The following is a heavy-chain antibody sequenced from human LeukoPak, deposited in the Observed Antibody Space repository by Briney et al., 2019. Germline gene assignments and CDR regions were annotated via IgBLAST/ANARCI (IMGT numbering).Heavy chain of an antibody. V-gene: IGHV3-33*08. CDR3: ARDFGGVTAPVDV. J-gene: IGHJ6*02. Sequence: PGGSLRLSCAASGFTFSSYGMHWVRQAPGKGLEWVAVIWYDGSNKYYADSVKGRFTISRDNAKNSLYLQMNSLRAEDTAVYYCARDFGGVTAPVDVWGQGTTVTVSS. CDR1: GFTFSSYG. CDR2: IWYDGSNK. D-gene: IGHD2-21*02.